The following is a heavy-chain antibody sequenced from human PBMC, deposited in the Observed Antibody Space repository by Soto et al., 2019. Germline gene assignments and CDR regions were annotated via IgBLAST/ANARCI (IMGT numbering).Heavy chain of an antibody. CDR3: ARDRIGYDYYGMDV. J-gene: IGHJ6*02. CDR2: IYSGGST. Sequence: EVQLVESGGGLVQPGGSLRLSCAASGFTVSSNYMSWVRQAPGKGLEWVSVIYSGGSTHYADSVKGRFTISRDNSKNTLHLQMNTLRAEDRAVYYCARDRIGYDYYGMDVWGQGTTVTVSS. CDR1: GFTVSSNY. V-gene: IGHV3-66*01. D-gene: IGHD1-26*01.